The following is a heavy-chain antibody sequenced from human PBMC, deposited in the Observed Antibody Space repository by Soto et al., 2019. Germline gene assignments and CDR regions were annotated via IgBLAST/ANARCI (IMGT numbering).Heavy chain of an antibody. J-gene: IGHJ4*02. V-gene: IGHV1-8*01. CDR3: ARRAETNGWNGFGADKYYFDF. CDR2: LNPNTGNS. Sequence: GASVKVSCKASGYTFTSYDIYWVLQATGQGLEWMGWLNPNTGNSGDAQKFQGRITVTSDTSINTVHMELSSLRSEDTAVYYCARRAETNGWNGFGADKYYFDFWGQGTLVTVSS. D-gene: IGHD1-1*01. CDR1: GYTFTSYD.